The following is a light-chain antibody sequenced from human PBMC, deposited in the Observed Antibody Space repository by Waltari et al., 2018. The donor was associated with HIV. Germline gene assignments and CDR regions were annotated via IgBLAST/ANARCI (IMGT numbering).Light chain of an antibody. V-gene: IGLV1-47*01. J-gene: IGLJ1*01. CDR1: SSNIENDN. Sequence: QSVLTQPPSASGTPGQRVTISCSGSSSNIENDNVYWYQQLTGAAPRLLIYKDNQRPSGVPDRFTGSKSGTSASLAISGLRSEDEADYYCVGWDSRLSGYVFGTGTKVTVL. CDR2: KDN. CDR3: VGWDSRLSGYV.